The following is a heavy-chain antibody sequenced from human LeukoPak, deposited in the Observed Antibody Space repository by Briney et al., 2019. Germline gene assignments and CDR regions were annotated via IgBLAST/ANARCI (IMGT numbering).Heavy chain of an antibody. CDR2: IYYSGST. CDR3: ARAVVVAARGVILGMDV. D-gene: IGHD2-15*01. V-gene: IGHV4-31*03. Sequence: SETLSLTCTVSGGSISSGGYYWSWIRQHPGKGLEWIGYIYYSGSTYYNPSLKSRVTISVDTSKNQFSLKLSSVTAADTAVYYCARAVVVAARGVILGMDVRGQGTTVTVSS. CDR1: GGSISSGGYY. J-gene: IGHJ6*02.